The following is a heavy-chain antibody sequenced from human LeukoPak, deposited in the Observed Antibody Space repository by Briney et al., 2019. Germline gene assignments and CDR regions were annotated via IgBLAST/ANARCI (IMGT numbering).Heavy chain of an antibody. CDR1: GFTFSSYG. V-gene: IGHV3-30*18. CDR3: AKEQRGDCCPLDY. J-gene: IGHJ4*02. D-gene: IGHD2-21*02. Sequence: GGSLRLSCAASGFTFSSYGMHWVRQAPGKGLEWVAVISYDGSNKYYADSVKGRFTISRDNSKNTLYLQMNSLRAEDTAVYYCAKEQRGDCCPLDYWGQGTLVTVSS. CDR2: ISYDGSNK.